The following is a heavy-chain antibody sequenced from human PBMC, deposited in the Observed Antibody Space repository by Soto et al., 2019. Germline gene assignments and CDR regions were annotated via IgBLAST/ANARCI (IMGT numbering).Heavy chain of an antibody. CDR2: MYYSGST. V-gene: IGHV4-59*01. Sequence: QVQLQESGPGLVKPSETLSVTCTVSGGSITSYYWSWIRQPPGKGLEWIGYMYYSGSTNYNPSLKSRVTTSVDSSKNQFSLKMSSMTAADIAVYYCARGRDWVDPWGQACLLTVSS. CDR1: GGSITSYY. CDR3: ARGRDWVDP. J-gene: IGHJ5*02.